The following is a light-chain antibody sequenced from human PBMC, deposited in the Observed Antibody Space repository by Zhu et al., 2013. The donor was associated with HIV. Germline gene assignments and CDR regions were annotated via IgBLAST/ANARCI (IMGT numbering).Light chain of an antibody. CDR2: DTS. CDR3: QQFNSYLYT. CDR1: QSISGY. Sequence: DIVLTQSPATLSVSPGERVTLSCRASQSISGYLAWYQQKPGQAPRLLVHDTSIRPTGIPARFSGSGSGTTFTLTINGLQSEDFAAYYCQQFNSYLYTFGQGTKLEI. J-gene: IGKJ2*01. V-gene: IGKV3-15*01.